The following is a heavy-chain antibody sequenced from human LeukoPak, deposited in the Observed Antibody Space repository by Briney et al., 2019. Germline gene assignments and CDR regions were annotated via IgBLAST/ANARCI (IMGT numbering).Heavy chain of an antibody. CDR1: GFTFYDYA. D-gene: IGHD6-19*01. Sequence: GGSLRLSCAPSGFTFYDYAMHWVRQAPGEGLEWNCLTSGDGGSTYYADSVKGRFTISRDNSKNSLYLQMNSLRTEDTALYYCAKDMEYSSGLDYWGQGTLVTVSS. CDR3: AKDMEYSSGLDY. J-gene: IGHJ4*02. CDR2: TSGDGGST. V-gene: IGHV3-43*02.